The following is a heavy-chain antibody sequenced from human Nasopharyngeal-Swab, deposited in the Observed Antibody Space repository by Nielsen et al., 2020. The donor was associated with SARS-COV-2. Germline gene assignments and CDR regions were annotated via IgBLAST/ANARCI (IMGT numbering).Heavy chain of an antibody. J-gene: IGHJ4*02. Sequence: ASVKVSCKASGYTFTGYYMHWVRQAPGQGLEWMGWINPNSGGINYAQKFQGWVTMTRDTSISTAYMELSRLRSDDTAVYYCARGLDDILTGYYGTDYWGQGTLVTVSS. CDR3: ARGLDDILTGYYGTDY. V-gene: IGHV1-2*04. CDR2: INPNSGGI. D-gene: IGHD3-9*01. CDR1: GYTFTGYY.